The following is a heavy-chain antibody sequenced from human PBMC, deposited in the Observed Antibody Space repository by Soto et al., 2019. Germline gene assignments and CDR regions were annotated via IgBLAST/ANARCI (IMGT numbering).Heavy chain of an antibody. D-gene: IGHD2-8*01. CDR3: ARGHSTDCSNGVCSFFYNHEMDV. CDR2: INPKSGGT. CDR1: GYTFTSFG. V-gene: IGHV1-2*04. J-gene: IGHJ6*02. Sequence: ASVKVSCKASGYTFTSFGITWLRQAPGQGLEWLGRINPKSGGTSSAQKFQGWVTMTRDTSISTAYMELTRLRSDDTAVYFCARGHSTDCSNGVCSFFYNHEMDVWGQGTTVTVSS.